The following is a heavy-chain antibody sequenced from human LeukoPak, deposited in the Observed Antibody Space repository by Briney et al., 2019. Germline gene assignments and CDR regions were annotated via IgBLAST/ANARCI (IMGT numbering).Heavy chain of an antibody. V-gene: IGHV3-23*01. CDR1: GFPFSTYA. D-gene: IGHD1-1*01. CDR2: ISGSGGAP. J-gene: IGHJ4*02. Sequence: GGSLRLSCAASGFPFSTYAMSWVRQAPGMGLGWVSAISGSGGAPYYAASVKGRFTISRDNSKNTLYLQMNSLRAEDTAVYYCAKDRYGYTTSSGDYWGQGTLVTVSS. CDR3: AKDRYGYTTSSGDY.